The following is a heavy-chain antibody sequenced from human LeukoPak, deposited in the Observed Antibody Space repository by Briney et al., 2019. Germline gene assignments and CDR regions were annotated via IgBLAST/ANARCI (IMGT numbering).Heavy chain of an antibody. CDR1: GGSIGSDDYY. D-gene: IGHD3-3*01. CDR2: IYYSGST. CDR3: ARGVERIFGVVNWFDP. J-gene: IGHJ5*02. V-gene: IGHV4-30-4*01. Sequence: SETLSLTCTVSGGSIGSDDYYWSWIRQRPGKGLEWIGCIYYSGSTYYNPSLKSRVTISVDTSKNQFSLKLNSVTAADTAVYYCARGVERIFGVVNWFDPWGQGTPVTVSS.